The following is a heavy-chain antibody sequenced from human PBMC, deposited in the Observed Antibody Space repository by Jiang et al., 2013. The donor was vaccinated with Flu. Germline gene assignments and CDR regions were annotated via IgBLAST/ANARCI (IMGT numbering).Heavy chain of an antibody. CDR3: ARHYTSGYYYFDS. CDR2: VFYVGST. D-gene: IGHD3-22*01. J-gene: IGHJ4*02. Sequence: LLKPSETLSLTCTVSGASISSNSYFWGWIRQSPEKGLEWIGSVFYVGSTYYNPSLGSRVTLSVDTSKNQFTLNLSSVTAADSAIYYCARHYTSGYYYFDSWGQGTLVTVSS. CDR1: GASISSNSYF. V-gene: IGHV4-39*01.